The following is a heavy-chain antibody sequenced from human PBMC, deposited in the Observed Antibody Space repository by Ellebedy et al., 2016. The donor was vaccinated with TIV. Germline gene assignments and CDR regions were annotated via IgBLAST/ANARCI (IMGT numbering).Heavy chain of an antibody. CDR1: GGTFSSYA. D-gene: IGHD3-22*01. CDR3: ARSYYYEGDFDY. J-gene: IGHJ4*02. V-gene: IGHV1-69*04. Sequence: AASVKVSCKASGGTFSSYAISWVRQAPGQGLEWMGRIIPILGIANYAQKFQGRVTITADKSTSTAYMELSSLRSEDTAVYYCARSYYYEGDFDYWGQGTLVTVSS. CDR2: IIPILGIA.